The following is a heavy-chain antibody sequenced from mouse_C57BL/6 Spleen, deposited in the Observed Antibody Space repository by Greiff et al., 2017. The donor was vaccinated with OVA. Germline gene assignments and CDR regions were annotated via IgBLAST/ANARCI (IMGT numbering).Heavy chain of an antibody. V-gene: IGHV1-64*01. Sequence: VQLQQPGAELVKPGASVKLSCKASGYPFTSYWMHWVKQRPGQGLEWIGMIPPNSGSTNYNEKFKSKATLTVDKSSSTAYMQLSSLTSEDSAVYYCARSGHITTNFDYWGQGTTLTVSS. CDR2: IPPNSGST. D-gene: IGHD1-1*01. J-gene: IGHJ2*01. CDR3: ARSGHITTNFDY. CDR1: GYPFTSYW.